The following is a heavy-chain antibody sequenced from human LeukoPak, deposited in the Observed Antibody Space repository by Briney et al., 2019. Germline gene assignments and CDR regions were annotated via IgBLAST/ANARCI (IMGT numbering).Heavy chain of an antibody. V-gene: IGHV4-59*01. CDR2: IYYSGRT. CDR3: ARGFYSPHY. D-gene: IGHD4-11*01. J-gene: IGHJ4*02. Sequence: PSETLSFTCTVSGGSISSDYWSWIRQPPGKGLEWIGYIYYSGRTYYNPSLKSRITISVDTSKNQFSLKLSSVTAADTAVYYCARGFYSPHYWGQGTLVSVSS. CDR1: GGSISSDY.